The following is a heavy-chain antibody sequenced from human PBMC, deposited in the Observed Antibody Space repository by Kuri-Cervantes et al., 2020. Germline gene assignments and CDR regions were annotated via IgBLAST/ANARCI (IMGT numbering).Heavy chain of an antibody. J-gene: IGHJ2*01. CDR3: ARDPKVPPNYGDYINDNWYFDL. CDR1: GFTFSSYA. Sequence: LTCAASGFTFSSYAMHWVRQAPGKGLEWVAVISYDGSNKYYADSVKGRFTISRDNAKNSLYLQMNSLRAEDTAVYYCARDPKVPPNYGDYINDNWYFDLWGRGTLVTVSS. D-gene: IGHD4-17*01. V-gene: IGHV3-30-3*01. CDR2: ISYDGSNK.